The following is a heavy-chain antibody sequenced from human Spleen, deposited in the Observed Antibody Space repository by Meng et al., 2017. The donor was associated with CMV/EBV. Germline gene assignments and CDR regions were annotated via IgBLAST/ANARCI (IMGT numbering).Heavy chain of an antibody. Sequence: SVSSPTYYWSWIRQPPGKGLEWIAYIYYSGSTSYNPSLKSRVTISVDTSKNQFSLKLSSVTAADTAVYYCAPGLFGVAPGAYNWFDPWGQGTLVTVSS. J-gene: IGHJ5*02. CDR1: SVSSPTYY. CDR2: IYYSGST. D-gene: IGHD3-3*01. V-gene: IGHV4-61*06. CDR3: APGLFGVAPGAYNWFDP.